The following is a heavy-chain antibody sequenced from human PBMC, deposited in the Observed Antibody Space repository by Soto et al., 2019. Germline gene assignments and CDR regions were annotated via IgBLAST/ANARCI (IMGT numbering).Heavy chain of an antibody. Sequence: QVQLVQSGAEVKKPGASVKVSCKASGYTFTSYDINWVRQATGQGREWMGWMNPNSGNTGYAQKFQGRVTITRNTSISTAYMELSSLRSEDTAVYYCARRGYSSSWYYYYYYGMDVWGQGTRVTVSS. CDR1: GYTFTSYD. V-gene: IGHV1-8*01. D-gene: IGHD6-13*01. CDR2: MNPNSGNT. J-gene: IGHJ6*02. CDR3: ARRGYSSSWYYYYYYGMDV.